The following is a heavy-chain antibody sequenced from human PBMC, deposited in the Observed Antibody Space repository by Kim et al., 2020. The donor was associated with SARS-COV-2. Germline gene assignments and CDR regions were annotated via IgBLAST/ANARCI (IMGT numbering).Heavy chain of an antibody. J-gene: IGHJ4*02. V-gene: IGHV1-18*04. D-gene: IGHD3-22*01. CDR1: GYTFTSYG. Sequence: ASVKVSCKASGYTFTSYGISWVRQAPGQGLEWMGWISAYNGNTNYAQKLQGRVTMTTDTSTSTAYMELRSLRSDDTAVYYCARGGYYDSSAYWGDYWGQGTLVTVSS. CDR3: ARGGYYDSSAYWGDY. CDR2: ISAYNGNT.